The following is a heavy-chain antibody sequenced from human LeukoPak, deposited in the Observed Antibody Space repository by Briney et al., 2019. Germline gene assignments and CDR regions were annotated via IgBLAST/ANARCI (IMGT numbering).Heavy chain of an antibody. CDR1: GGSISSGGYY. V-gene: IGHV4-31*02. J-gene: IGHJ4*02. CDR3: ARVDDSSGYFAFDY. CDR2: IYYSGST. Sequence: PSQTLSLTWTVSGGSISSGGYYWSWIRQHPRKGLEWIGYIYYSGSTYYNPSLKSRVTISVDTSKNQFSLKLSSVTAADTAVYYCARVDDSSGYFAFDYWGQGTLVTVSS. D-gene: IGHD3-22*01.